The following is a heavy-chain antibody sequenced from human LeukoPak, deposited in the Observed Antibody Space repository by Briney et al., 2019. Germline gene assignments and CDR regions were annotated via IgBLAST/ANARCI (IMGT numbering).Heavy chain of an antibody. CDR3: ARRKRITIFGVHPLDYYYGMDV. J-gene: IGHJ6*02. CDR2: IYPGDSDT. D-gene: IGHD3-3*01. Sequence: GESLKISCKGSGYSFTSYWIGWVRQMPGKGLEWMGIIYPGDSDTRYSPSFQGQVTISADKSISTAYLQWSSLKASDTAMYYCARRKRITIFGVHPLDYYYGMDVWGQGTTVTVSS. V-gene: IGHV5-51*01. CDR1: GYSFTSYW.